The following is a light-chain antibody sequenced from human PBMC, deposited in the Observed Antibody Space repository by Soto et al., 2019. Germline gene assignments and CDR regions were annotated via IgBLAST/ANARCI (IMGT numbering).Light chain of an antibody. J-gene: IGLJ2*01. CDR2: LNSDGSH. CDR1: SEHSSYA. Sequence: QTVVTQSPSASASLGASVKLTCTLSSEHSSYAIAWHQQQPEKGPRYLMKLNSDGSHNKGDGIPDRFSGSSSGAERYLTISSLQSEDEADYYCQTWGTGIQVFGGGTKLTVL. V-gene: IGLV4-69*01. CDR3: QTWGTGIQV.